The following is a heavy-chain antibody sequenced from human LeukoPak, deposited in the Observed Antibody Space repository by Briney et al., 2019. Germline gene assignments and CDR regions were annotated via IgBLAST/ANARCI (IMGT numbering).Heavy chain of an antibody. CDR3: TKEVQRWHSYFYRPSYALDI. J-gene: IGHJ3*02. CDR2: ISANGGFI. V-gene: IGHV3-9*03. D-gene: IGHD3-22*01. CDR1: GFNFDDYA. Sequence: GGSLRLSCAVSGFNFDDYAIHWVRQGQGKDREWVASISANGGFISYGESVKGRFTISRDNPRNSVFLQMNFLRAEDMAMYFCTKEVQRWHSYFYRPSYALDIWGQGTMVSVSS.